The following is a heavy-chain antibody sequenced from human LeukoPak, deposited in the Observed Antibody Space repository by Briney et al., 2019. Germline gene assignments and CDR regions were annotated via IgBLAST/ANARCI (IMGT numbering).Heavy chain of an antibody. CDR1: GFTFSSSA. CDR3: AAEYRKVVTPTIDY. V-gene: IGHV3-23*01. CDR2: ISGSGGST. J-gene: IGHJ4*02. Sequence: GGSLRLSFSASGFTFSSSAMSWVRQAPGKGLEWVSAISGSGGSTYYADSVKGQFTISRDNSKNTLYLQMNSLRAEDTAVYYCAAEYRKVVTPTIDYWGQGTLVTVSS. D-gene: IGHD4-23*01.